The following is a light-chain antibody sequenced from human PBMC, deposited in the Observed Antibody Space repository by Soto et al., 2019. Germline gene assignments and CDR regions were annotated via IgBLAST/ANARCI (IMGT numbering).Light chain of an antibody. V-gene: IGLV1-40*01. CDR1: SSNIGAGYD. CDR2: GNN. CDR3: QSYDSSLDVV. J-gene: IGLJ2*01. Sequence: QSVLTQPPSVSGAPGQRVTISCTGSSSNIGAGYDVHWYQQLPGTAPNLLIYGNNNRPSGVPDRFSGSKSGTSASLAITGLQAEDETDYYCQSYDSSLDVVFGGGTKLTVL.